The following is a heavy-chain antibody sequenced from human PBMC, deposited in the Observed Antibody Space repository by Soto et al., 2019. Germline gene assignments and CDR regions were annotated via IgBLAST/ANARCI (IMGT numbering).Heavy chain of an antibody. CDR3: ARGYYCSSTSCYEDYYYGMDV. CDR2: IYHSGST. D-gene: IGHD2-2*01. V-gene: IGHV4-4*02. Sequence: SETLSLTCAVSGGSISCSNWWSWVRQPPGKGLEWIGEIYHSGSTNYNPSLKSRVTISVDKSKNQFSLKLSSVTAADTAVYYCARGYYCSSTSCYEDYYYGMDVWGQGTTVTVSS. CDR1: GGSISCSNW. J-gene: IGHJ6*02.